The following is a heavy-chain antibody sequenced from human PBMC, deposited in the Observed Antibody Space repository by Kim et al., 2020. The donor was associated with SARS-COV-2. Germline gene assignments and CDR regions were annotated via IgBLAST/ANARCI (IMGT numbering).Heavy chain of an antibody. CDR1: GFTFDDYA. D-gene: IGHD4-17*01. CDR2: ISWNSGSI. V-gene: IGHV3-9*01. Sequence: GGSLRLSCAASGFTFDDYAMHWVRQAPGKGLEWVSGISWNSGSIGYADSVKGRFTISRDNAKNSLYLQMNSLRAEDTALYYCAKDIMTTVTSSWFDPWGQGTLVTVSS. CDR3: AKDIMTTVTSSWFDP. J-gene: IGHJ5*02.